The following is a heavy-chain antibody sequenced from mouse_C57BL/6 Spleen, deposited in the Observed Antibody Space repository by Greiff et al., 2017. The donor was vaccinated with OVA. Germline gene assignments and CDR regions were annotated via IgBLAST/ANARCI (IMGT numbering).Heavy chain of an antibody. J-gene: IGHJ4*01. Sequence: EVKVVESGGGLVQPKGSLKLSCAASGFSFNTYAMNWVRQAPGQGLEWVARIRSKSNNYATYYADSVKDRFTISRDDSESMLYLQMNNLKTEDTAMYYCVRFIYDGYWGMDYWGQGTSVTVSS. CDR2: IRSKSNNYAT. D-gene: IGHD2-3*01. V-gene: IGHV10-1*01. CDR1: GFSFNTYA. CDR3: VRFIYDGYWGMDY.